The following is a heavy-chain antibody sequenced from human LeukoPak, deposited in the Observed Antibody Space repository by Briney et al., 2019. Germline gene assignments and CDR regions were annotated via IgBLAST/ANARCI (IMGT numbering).Heavy chain of an antibody. J-gene: IGHJ4*02. CDR2: IKQDGSEK. Sequence: GGSLRLSCAASGFTFSSYWMGWVRQAPGQGLEWVANIKQDGSEKYYVDSVKGRFTISRDNAENSLDLQMNSLRAEDTAFYYCARIRWAGGTWAFDYWGQGTLVTVSS. D-gene: IGHD1-26*01. CDR3: ARIRWAGGTWAFDY. CDR1: GFTFSSYW. V-gene: IGHV3-7*01.